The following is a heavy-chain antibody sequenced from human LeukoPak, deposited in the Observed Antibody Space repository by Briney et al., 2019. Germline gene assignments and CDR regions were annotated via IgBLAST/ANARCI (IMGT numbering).Heavy chain of an antibody. J-gene: IGHJ4*02. V-gene: IGHV3-7*01. CDR3: ARDYTATTWLDY. D-gene: IGHD3-16*01. Sequence: PGGSLRLSCAPSGFTVSIDWMSCVRQAPGKGLEWVANIKQDGSEKYYVDSVKGRFTISRDNAKNSLYLQMNSLRAEDTAVYYCARDYTATTWLDYWGQGTLVTVSS. CDR2: IKQDGSEK. CDR1: GFTVSIDW.